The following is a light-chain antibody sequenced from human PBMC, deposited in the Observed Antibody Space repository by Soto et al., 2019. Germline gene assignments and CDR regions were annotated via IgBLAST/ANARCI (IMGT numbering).Light chain of an antibody. Sequence: DIQMTQSPSALSASTGDRVTITCQASQDIRNFLNWYQQTPGKAPKLLIYDASKLETGVPSRFSGTGSGAAFTFTISSLQPEDVATYYCQQYDKLVTFGQGTRVEI. V-gene: IGKV1-33*01. J-gene: IGKJ1*01. CDR2: DAS. CDR3: QQYDKLVT. CDR1: QDIRNF.